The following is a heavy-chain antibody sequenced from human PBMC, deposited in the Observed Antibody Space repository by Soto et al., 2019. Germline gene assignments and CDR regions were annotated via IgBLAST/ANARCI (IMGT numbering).Heavy chain of an antibody. D-gene: IGHD1-26*01. V-gene: IGHV3-21*01. CDR1: GFTFSSYS. CDR3: YSGSTNYNPSLKSRVPISVDTSKNQFSLKLSSVTAADPAVYYCARSLEHSSGYFPISPTYNWFDP. Sequence: GGSLRLSCAASGFTFSSYSMNWVRQAPGKGLEWVSSISSSSSYIYYADSVKGRFTISRDHAKNSLYLQMNSLRAEDTAGYYYYSGSTNYNPSLKSRVPISVDTSKNQFSLKLSSVTAADPAVYYCARSLEHSSGYFPISPTYNWFDPWGQGTLVTVSS. CDR2: ISSSSSYI. J-gene: IGHJ5*02.